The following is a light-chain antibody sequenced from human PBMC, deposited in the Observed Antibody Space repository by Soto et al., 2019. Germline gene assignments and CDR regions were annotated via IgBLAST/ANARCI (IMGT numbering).Light chain of an antibody. V-gene: IGKV1-5*03. CDR2: KAS. Sequence: DIQMTQSPSTLSASVGDRVTITCRASQSISSWLAWYQQKPGKAPKLLIYKASSLESGVPSRFSGSGSGTEFTLTISSLQPDDFATYYCQHYNSYCTFDQGTKVEIK. J-gene: IGKJ1*01. CDR1: QSISSW. CDR3: QHYNSYCT.